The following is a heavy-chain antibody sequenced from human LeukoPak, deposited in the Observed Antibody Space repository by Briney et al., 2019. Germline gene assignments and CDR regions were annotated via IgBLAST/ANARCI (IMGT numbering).Heavy chain of an antibody. J-gene: IGHJ4*02. CDR2: ITNRGSGSTI. Sequence: GGSLRLSCAASGFTFSSYEMNWVRQAPGKGLEWVSYITNRGSGSTIYYAGSVKGRFTVSRDDAKNSLYLQMNSLRVEDTAVYYCARGSAWERGSYDYWGQGTLVTVSS. D-gene: IGHD1-26*01. V-gene: IGHV3-48*03. CDR1: GFTFSSYE. CDR3: ARGSAWERGSYDY.